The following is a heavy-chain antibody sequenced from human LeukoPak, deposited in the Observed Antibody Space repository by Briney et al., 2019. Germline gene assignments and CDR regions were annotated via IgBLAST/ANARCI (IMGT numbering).Heavy chain of an antibody. CDR1: GGSISSSSYY. CDR3: ALPYYYDSSGYSDAFNI. V-gene: IGHV4-39*01. CDR2: IYYSGST. Sequence: SETLSLTCTVSGGSISSSSYYWGWIRQPPGKGLEWIGSIYYSGSTYYNPSLKGRVTISVDTSKNQFSLKLSSVTAADTAVYYCALPYYYDSSGYSDAFNIWGQGTMVTVSS. J-gene: IGHJ3*02. D-gene: IGHD3-22*01.